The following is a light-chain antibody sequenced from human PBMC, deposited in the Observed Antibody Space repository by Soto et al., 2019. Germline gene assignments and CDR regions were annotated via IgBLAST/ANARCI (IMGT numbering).Light chain of an antibody. V-gene: IGKV3-11*01. J-gene: IGKJ2*01. CDR2: DAS. CDR1: QSVSSY. Sequence: EIVLTQSPATLSLSPGERATLSCRASQSVSSYLSCYQQKPGQAPRLLIYDASNRATGIPARFGGSGSGTDFSLTIRSLEHDDFADYYYQQRSNWPRTYTFGHGTKLEIK. CDR3: QQRSNWPRTYT.